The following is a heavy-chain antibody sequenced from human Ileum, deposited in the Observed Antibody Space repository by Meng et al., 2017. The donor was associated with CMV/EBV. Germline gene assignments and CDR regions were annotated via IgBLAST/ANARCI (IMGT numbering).Heavy chain of an antibody. Sequence: SGYTFTSTFMHWVRQAPGQGLEWMGIINPTGGSTFYAQKFQGRITMTRDTSTTTDYLELSSLRPEDTAVYYCARDQSQNDKGWWFDPWGQGTLVTVSS. J-gene: IGHJ5*02. D-gene: IGHD6-19*01. CDR1: GYTFTSTF. CDR3: ARDQSQNDKGWWFDP. V-gene: IGHV1-46*01. CDR2: INPTGGST.